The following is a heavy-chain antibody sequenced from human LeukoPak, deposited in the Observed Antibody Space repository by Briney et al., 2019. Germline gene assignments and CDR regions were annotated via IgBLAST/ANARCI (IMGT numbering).Heavy chain of an antibody. CDR3: ARGRYDTSGYPDDY. J-gene: IGHJ4*02. V-gene: IGHV4-59*08. Sequence: SETLSLTCTVSGGSITSYYWGWFRQPPGKGLEWIWYIYYSGSTNYNPSLKSRVTISVDTSKNQFSLKLSSVTAADTAVYYCARGRYDTSGYPDDYWGQGTLVTVSS. CDR1: GGSITSYY. CDR2: IYYSGST. D-gene: IGHD3-22*01.